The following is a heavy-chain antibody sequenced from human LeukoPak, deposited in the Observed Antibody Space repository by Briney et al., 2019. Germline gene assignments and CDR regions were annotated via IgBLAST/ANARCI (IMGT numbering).Heavy chain of an antibody. CDR3: ARQSSGYYYGWFDP. Sequence: SETLSLTCTVSGGSILDSTYYWAWIRQPPGKGLEWIATIFYTGNTHYNPFLKSRVTMSVDTVKNQFSLNLNSVTAADTAVYYCARQSSGYYYGWFDPWGQGTLVNVSS. J-gene: IGHJ5*02. CDR1: GGSILDSTYY. V-gene: IGHV4-39*01. D-gene: IGHD3-22*01. CDR2: IFYTGNT.